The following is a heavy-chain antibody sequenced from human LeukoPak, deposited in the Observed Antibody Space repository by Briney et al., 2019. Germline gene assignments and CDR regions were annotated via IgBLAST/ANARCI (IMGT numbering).Heavy chain of an antibody. CDR2: ISDSGDNT. J-gene: IGHJ4*02. V-gene: IGHV3-23*01. Sequence: GGSLRLSCAASGFTFSTYAMSWVRQAPGKGLEWVSSISDSGDNTYYADSVKGRFTISRDNFKNTLYLQMNSLIADDTAIYYCAKAMRGVYSRLEYWGQGTLVSVSS. D-gene: IGHD2-8*02. CDR1: GFTFSTYA. CDR3: AKAMRGVYSRLEY.